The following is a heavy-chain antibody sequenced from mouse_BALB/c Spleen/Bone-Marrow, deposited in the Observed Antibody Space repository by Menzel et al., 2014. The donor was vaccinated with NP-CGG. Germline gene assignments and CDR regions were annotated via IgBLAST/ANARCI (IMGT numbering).Heavy chain of an antibody. V-gene: IGHV1-22*01. CDR1: GYTFTEYT. CDR3: ANYDYDWFAY. J-gene: IGHJ3*01. CDR2: IKPNNGGT. Sequence: EVKLMESGPELVKPGASVKISCKTSGYTFTEYTMHWVKQSHGKSLEWIGGIKPNNGGTSYNQKFKGKATLAVDKSSSTAYMELRSLTSEDSAVYYCANYDYDWFAYWGQGTLITVSA. D-gene: IGHD2-4*01.